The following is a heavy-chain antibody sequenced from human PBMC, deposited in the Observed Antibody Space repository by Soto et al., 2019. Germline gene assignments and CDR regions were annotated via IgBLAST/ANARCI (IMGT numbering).Heavy chain of an antibody. V-gene: IGHV4-4*07. CDR1: DDFISSYY. CDR2: VSTSGAT. Sequence: QVQLQESGPRLVKPSETLSLTCTVSDDFISSYYWNWIRQPAGKGLEWIGRVSTSGATNYNPSLESRVTMSVDTSKKQFSLKLTSVTAADTAVYFCARAGYEILTGSYAMDVWGQGTTVTVSS. D-gene: IGHD3-9*01. CDR3: ARAGYEILTGSYAMDV. J-gene: IGHJ6*02.